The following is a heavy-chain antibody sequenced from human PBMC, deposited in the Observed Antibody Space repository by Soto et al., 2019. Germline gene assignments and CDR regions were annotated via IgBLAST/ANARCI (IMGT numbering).Heavy chain of an antibody. CDR2: IYYSGST. CDR3: ARDSYCSSTSCYYPNDAFDI. V-gene: IGHV4-31*03. D-gene: IGHD2-2*01. J-gene: IGHJ3*02. Sequence: SETLSLTCTVSGGSISSGGYYWSWIRQHPGKGLEWIGYIYYSGSTYCNPSLKSRVTISVDTSKNQFSLKLSSVTAADTAVYYCARDSYCSSTSCYYPNDAFDIWGQGTMVTVSS. CDR1: GGSISSGGYY.